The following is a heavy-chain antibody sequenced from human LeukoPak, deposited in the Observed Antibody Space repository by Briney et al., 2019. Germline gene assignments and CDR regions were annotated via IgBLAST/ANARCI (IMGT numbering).Heavy chain of an antibody. V-gene: IGHV4-39*07. CDR1: GGSISSSSYY. J-gene: IGHJ4*02. Sequence: PSETLSLTCTVSGGSISSSSYYWGWIRQPPGKGLEWIGSIYYSGSTYYNPSLKSRVTISVDTSKNQFSLKLSSVTAADTAVYYCARMVTPLSSFDYWGQGTLVTVSS. CDR2: IYYSGST. CDR3: ARMVTPLSSFDY. D-gene: IGHD4-23*01.